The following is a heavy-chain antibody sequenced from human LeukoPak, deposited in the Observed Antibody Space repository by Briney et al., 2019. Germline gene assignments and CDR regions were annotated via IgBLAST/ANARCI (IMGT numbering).Heavy chain of an antibody. CDR3: ARAEYSSSSGGVDY. Sequence: GGSLRLSCAASGFTFDDYAMHWVRQAPGKGLEWVSGISWNSGSVGYADSVKGRFTISRDSAKNSLYLQMNSLRLEDTALYYCARAEYSSSSGGVDYWGQGTLVTVSS. J-gene: IGHJ4*02. CDR2: ISWNSGSV. D-gene: IGHD6-6*01. V-gene: IGHV3-9*01. CDR1: GFTFDDYA.